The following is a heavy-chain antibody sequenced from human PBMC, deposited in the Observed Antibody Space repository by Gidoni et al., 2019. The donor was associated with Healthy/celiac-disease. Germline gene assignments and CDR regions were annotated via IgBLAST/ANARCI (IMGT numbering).Heavy chain of an antibody. V-gene: IGHV4-39*01. Sequence: QLHLQASVPGLVKPSELLSLTGTVSGAAISRSSYYWGWIRPPPGKGLQWIGRIYYSGSTYYSPSLKSRVTIYVDTSKHQFSLKLSSVAAADTAVYYCARASGYDYAFDIWGQGTMVTVSS. CDR3: ARASGYDYAFDI. D-gene: IGHD5-12*01. CDR1: GAAISRSSYY. CDR2: IYYSGST. J-gene: IGHJ3*02.